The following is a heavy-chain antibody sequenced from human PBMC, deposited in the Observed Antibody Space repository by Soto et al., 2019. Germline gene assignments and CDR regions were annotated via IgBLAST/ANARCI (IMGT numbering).Heavy chain of an antibody. V-gene: IGHV1-3*01. CDR1: GYTFTNYA. CDR2: INAGNGNT. J-gene: IGHJ4*02. Sequence: ASVKVSCKASGYTFTNYATHWVRQAPGQRLEWMGWINAGNGNTKYSQKFQGRVTITRDTSASTAYMEPSSLRAEDTALYYCAQDTYYYDNSGYYVFQYWGQGTLVTVSS. D-gene: IGHD3-22*01. CDR3: AQDTYYYDNSGYYVFQY.